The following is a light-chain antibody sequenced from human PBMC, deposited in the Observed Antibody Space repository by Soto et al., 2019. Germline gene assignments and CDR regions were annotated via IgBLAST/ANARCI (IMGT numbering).Light chain of an antibody. CDR2: GAS. CDR3: QQYNNWERT. Sequence: EIVMTQSPATLSVSPGERPTLSCRASQSVSSNLAWYQQKPGQAPRLLIYGASTRATGIPARFSGSGSGTEFTLTISSLQSEDFAVYYCQQYNNWERTFGQGTKVEIK. CDR1: QSVSSN. V-gene: IGKV3-15*01. J-gene: IGKJ1*01.